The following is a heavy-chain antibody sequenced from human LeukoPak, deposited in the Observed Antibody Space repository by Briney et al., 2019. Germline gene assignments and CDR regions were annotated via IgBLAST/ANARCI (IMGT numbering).Heavy chain of an antibody. V-gene: IGHV6-1*01. J-gene: IGHJ4*02. CDR2: TYYRPKWHI. CDR1: GDSVSSNSAA. Sequence: SQTLSLTCAISGDSVSSNSAAWNWIRQSPSRGLEWLGRTYYRPKWHIEYAISVKSRIIINPDTSKNQISLQLNSLTPEDTAVYYCTRTSSGPDYWGQGTLVTVSS. D-gene: IGHD6-19*01. CDR3: TRTSSGPDY.